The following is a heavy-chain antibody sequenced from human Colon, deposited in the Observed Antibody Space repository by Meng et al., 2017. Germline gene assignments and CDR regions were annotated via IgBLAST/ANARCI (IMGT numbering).Heavy chain of an antibody. CDR3: ARAYCSSTSCYVRPYYYYGMDV. J-gene: IGHJ6*02. V-gene: IGHV4-61*02. CDR2: IYTNGST. CDR1: GGSISSGSYY. D-gene: IGHD2-2*01. Sequence: SETLSLTCTVSGGSISSGSYYWSWIRPPAGKGLEWIGRIYTNGSTNYNPSLKSRVTISVDTSKNQFSLKLSSVTAADTAVYYCARAYCSSTSCYVRPYYYYGMDVWGQGTTVTVSS.